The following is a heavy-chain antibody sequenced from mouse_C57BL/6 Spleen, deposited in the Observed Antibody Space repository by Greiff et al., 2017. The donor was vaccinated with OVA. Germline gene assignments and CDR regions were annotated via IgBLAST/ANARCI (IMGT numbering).Heavy chain of an antibody. D-gene: IGHD2-2*01. Sequence: EVNVVESGGGLVQPGGSLKLSCAASGFTFSDYYMYWVRQTPEKRLEWVAYISNGGGSTYYPDTVKGRFTISRDNAKNTLYLQMSRLKSEDTAMYYCARHGGDGYAYAMDDWGQGTSVTVSS. J-gene: IGHJ4*01. CDR2: ISNGGGST. V-gene: IGHV5-12*01. CDR3: ARHGGDGYAYAMDD. CDR1: GFTFSDYY.